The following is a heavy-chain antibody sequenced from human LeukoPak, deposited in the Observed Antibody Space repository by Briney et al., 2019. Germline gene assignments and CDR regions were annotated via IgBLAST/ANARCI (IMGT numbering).Heavy chain of an antibody. V-gene: IGHV4-59*08. D-gene: IGHD6-19*01. CDR1: GGSISSYY. Sequence: SETLSLTCTVSGGSISSYYWSWIRQPPGKGLEWIGYIYYSGSTNYNPSLKSRVTISVDTSKNQFSLKMSSVTAADTAVYYCATITVAGTIDFWGQGTLVTVSS. J-gene: IGHJ4*02. CDR3: ATITVAGTIDF. CDR2: IYYSGST.